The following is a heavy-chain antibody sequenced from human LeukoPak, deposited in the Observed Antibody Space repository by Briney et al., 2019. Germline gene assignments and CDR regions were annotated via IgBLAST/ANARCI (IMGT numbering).Heavy chain of an antibody. CDR3: AREGGCGGDCYSIDY. J-gene: IGHJ4*02. CDR2: IYHSGVT. CDR1: GNSISSGDY. V-gene: IGHV4-38-2*02. Sequence: SETLSLTCDVSGNSISSGDYWGWIRQSPEKGLEWIGSIYHSGVTYDNPSLKSRVTISVDTSKNQFSLKLSSVTAADTAVYYCAREGGCGGDCYSIDYWGQGTLVTVSS. D-gene: IGHD2-21*01.